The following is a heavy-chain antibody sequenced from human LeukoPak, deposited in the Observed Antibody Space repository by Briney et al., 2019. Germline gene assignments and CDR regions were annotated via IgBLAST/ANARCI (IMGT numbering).Heavy chain of an antibody. D-gene: IGHD4-17*01. V-gene: IGHV3-23*01. Sequence: GGSLRLSCAASGFTSGIYAMSWVRQAPGKGLEWVSAFSGGGDSFYADSVKGRFTISRDNAKNSLYLQMNSLRAEDTAVYYCARKVTTQYNWFDPWGQGTLVTVSS. CDR2: FSGGGDS. CDR3: ARKVTTQYNWFDP. CDR1: GFTSGIYA. J-gene: IGHJ5*02.